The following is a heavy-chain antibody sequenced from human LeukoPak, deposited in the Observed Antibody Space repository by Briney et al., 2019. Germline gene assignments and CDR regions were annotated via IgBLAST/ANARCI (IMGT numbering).Heavy chain of an antibody. CDR1: GGSISSYY. CDR2: IYYSGST. CDR3: ARHSSQWDWFDP. V-gene: IGHV4-59*08. J-gene: IGHJ5*02. D-gene: IGHD6-13*01. Sequence: SETLSLTCTVSGGSISSYYWSWIRQPPGKGLEWIGYIYYSGSTNYNPSLKSRVTISVDTSKNQFSLELSSVTAADTAVYYCARHSSQWDWFDPWGQGTLVTVSS.